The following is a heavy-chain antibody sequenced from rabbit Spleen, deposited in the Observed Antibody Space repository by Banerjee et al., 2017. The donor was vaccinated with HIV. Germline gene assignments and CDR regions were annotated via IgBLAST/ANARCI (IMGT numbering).Heavy chain of an antibody. J-gene: IGHJ4*01. Sequence: QEQLVEYGGDLVQPEGSLTLTCKASGLDFSSSYWICWVRQAPGKGLEWIACIYTSSGSTGSASWAKGRFTISKTSSTTVTLQMTSLTAADTATYFCARLGHADYPYAYGLKLWGPGTLVTVS. V-gene: IGHV1S45*01. CDR2: IYTSSGST. D-gene: IGHD6-1*01. CDR1: GLDFSSSYW. CDR3: ARLGHADYPYAYGLKL.